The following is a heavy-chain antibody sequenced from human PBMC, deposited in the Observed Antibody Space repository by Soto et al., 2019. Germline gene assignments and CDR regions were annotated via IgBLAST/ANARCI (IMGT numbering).Heavy chain of an antibody. J-gene: IGHJ6*02. V-gene: IGHV3-7*01. CDR1: GFTFSSYW. CDR3: ARDGYYYDHPDYYYGLDV. D-gene: IGHD3-22*01. CDR2: IKQDGSEK. Sequence: LRLSCAASGFTFSSYWMSWVRQAPGKGLEWVANIKQDGSEKYYVDSVKGRFTISRDNAKNSLYLQMNSLRAEDTAVYYCARDGYYYDHPDYYYGLDVWGPGTTVTVSS.